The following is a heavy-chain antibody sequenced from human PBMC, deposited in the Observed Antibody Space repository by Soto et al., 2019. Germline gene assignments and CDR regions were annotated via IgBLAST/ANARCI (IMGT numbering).Heavy chain of an antibody. Sequence: ASVKVSCKASGYTFTSYDINWVRQATGQGLEWMGWMNPNSGNTGYAQKFQGRVTMTRNTSISTAYMELSSLRSEDTAVYYCASRAAAGIGYYGMDVWGQGTTLTVSS. CDR2: MNPNSGNT. CDR1: GYTFTSYD. J-gene: IGHJ6*02. D-gene: IGHD6-13*01. CDR3: ASRAAAGIGYYGMDV. V-gene: IGHV1-8*01.